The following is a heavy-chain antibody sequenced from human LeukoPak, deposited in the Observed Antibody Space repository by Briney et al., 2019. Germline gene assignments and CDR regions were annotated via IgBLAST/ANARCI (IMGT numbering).Heavy chain of an antibody. Sequence: SETLSLTCVVSGYSISSGYYWGWIRQPPGKGLEWIGTICQGGDTFYNPSLKSRVTISVDTSKNKFSLIVTSVTAADTAVYFCARDGRGYCSGGSCYANNWFDPWGQGTLVTVSS. V-gene: IGHV4-38-2*02. CDR1: GYSISSGYY. CDR3: ARDGRGYCSGGSCYANNWFDP. J-gene: IGHJ5*02. D-gene: IGHD2-15*01. CDR2: ICQGGDT.